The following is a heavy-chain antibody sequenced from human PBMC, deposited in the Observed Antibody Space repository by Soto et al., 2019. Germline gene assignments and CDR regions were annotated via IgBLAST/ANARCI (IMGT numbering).Heavy chain of an antibody. J-gene: IGHJ4*01. CDR3: ARVHVMVVAGSTFDY. CDR2: IYHGGTT. Sequence: SETLSLTCTVYGYSISSGSYWAWIRQPPGKGPEWIASIYHGGTTFYNPSLKSRITISVDTSNNQFSLKLTSVTAADTAVYYCARVHVMVVAGSTFDYWGHGTLVTVSS. D-gene: IGHD6-19*01. CDR1: GYSISSGSY. V-gene: IGHV4-38-2*02.